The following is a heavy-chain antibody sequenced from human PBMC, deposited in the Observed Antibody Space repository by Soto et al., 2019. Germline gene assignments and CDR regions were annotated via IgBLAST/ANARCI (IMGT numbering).Heavy chain of an antibody. V-gene: IGHV4-31*03. CDR3: ASYVWGSYSSLHY. Sequence: QVQLQESGPGRVKPSQTLSLTCTVSGGSISYGGYYWSWIRQLPGQSLEWIGYTYSSGSNYYNPSLESRLTISVATSKNNFSLTLSSVTAADTAVYYGASYVWGSYSSLHYWGQGTLVSVAS. J-gene: IGHJ4*02. CDR2: TYSSGSN. D-gene: IGHD3-16*01. CDR1: GGSISYGGYY.